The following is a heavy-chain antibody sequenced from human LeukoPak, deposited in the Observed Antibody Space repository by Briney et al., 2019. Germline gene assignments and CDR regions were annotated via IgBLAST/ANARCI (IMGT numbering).Heavy chain of an antibody. CDR2: IYYSGIT. Sequence: SETLSLTCTVSGGSVSSGSYDWSWIRQPPGKGLEWIGYIYYSGITNYNPSLKSRVTISVDTSKNQFSLKLSSVTAADTAVYYCARDFYYYDSSGSLWYFDLWGRGTLVTVSS. D-gene: IGHD3-22*01. J-gene: IGHJ2*01. CDR3: ARDFYYYDSSGSLWYFDL. CDR1: GGSVSSGSYD. V-gene: IGHV4-61*01.